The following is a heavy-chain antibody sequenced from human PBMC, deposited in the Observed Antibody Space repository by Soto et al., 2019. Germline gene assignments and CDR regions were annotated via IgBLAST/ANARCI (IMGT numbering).Heavy chain of an antibody. D-gene: IGHD3-3*01. CDR2: IYYSGST. CDR3: ARVCGTIFGVVSNWFDP. J-gene: IGHJ5*02. CDR1: GGSISSGDYY. V-gene: IGHV4-30-4*02. Sequence: SETLSLTCTVSGGSISSGDYYCSWIRQPPGKGLEWIGYIYYSGSTNYNPSLKSRVTISVDTSKNQFSLKLSSVTAADTAVYYCARVCGTIFGVVSNWFDPWGQGTLVTVSS.